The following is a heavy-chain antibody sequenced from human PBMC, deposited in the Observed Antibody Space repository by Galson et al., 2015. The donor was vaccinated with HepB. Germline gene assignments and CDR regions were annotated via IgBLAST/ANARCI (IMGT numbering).Heavy chain of an antibody. J-gene: IGHJ5*02. Sequence: SLRFPCAGSGFIFRHHAMAWTRQAPGKGLEWVSGINVRSSTSSYSDAGKGRFSISRDNSKDTVFLQMDNLRAEDTAVYNCVKEGSWFGGDWFDPWGPGALVTVS. CDR1: GFIFRHHA. D-gene: IGHD3-16*01. CDR3: VKEGSWFGGDWFDP. V-gene: IGHV3-23*01. CDR2: INVRSSTS.